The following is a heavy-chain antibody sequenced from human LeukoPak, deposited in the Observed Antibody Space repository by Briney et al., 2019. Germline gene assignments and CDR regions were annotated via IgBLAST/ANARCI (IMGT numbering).Heavy chain of an antibody. Sequence: PSETLSLTCAGSGGAFTGYYWSWIRQPPGKRLEWIGEINHSGATNYNPSLKSRVTISVDTSKNQFSLRLTSVSAADTGVYYCATPTRGGIAVTGTFGHWGQGTQVTVSS. CDR3: ATPTRGGIAVTGTFGH. J-gene: IGHJ4*02. CDR1: GGAFTGYY. CDR2: INHSGAT. V-gene: IGHV4-34*01. D-gene: IGHD6-19*01.